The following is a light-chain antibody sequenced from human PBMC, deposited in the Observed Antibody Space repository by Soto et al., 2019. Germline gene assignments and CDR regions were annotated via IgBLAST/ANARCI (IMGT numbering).Light chain of an antibody. Sequence: EIVLTQSPGTLSLSPGERATLSCRASQSVSSSYLAWYQQKPGQAPRLLIYGASSRATGIPDRFSGSGCGTDFALTISRLEPEDLAVYYCELYGSLPGPFGQGTRLEIK. V-gene: IGKV3-20*01. CDR2: GAS. CDR1: QSVSSSY. J-gene: IGKJ5*01. CDR3: ELYGSLPGP.